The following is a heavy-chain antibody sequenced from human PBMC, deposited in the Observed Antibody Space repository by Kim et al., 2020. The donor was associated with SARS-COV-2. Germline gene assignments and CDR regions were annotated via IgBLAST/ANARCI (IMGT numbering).Heavy chain of an antibody. Sequence: SETLSLTCTVSGGSISSSSYYWGWIRQPPGKGLEWIGSIYYSGCTYYNPSLKSRVTISVDTSKNQFSLKLSSVTAADTAVYYCARQRREWLQPIPYYFDYWGQGTLVTVSS. CDR2: IYYSGCT. D-gene: IGHD5-12*01. CDR3: ARQRREWLQPIPYYFDY. V-gene: IGHV4-39*01. J-gene: IGHJ4*02. CDR1: GGSISSSSYY.